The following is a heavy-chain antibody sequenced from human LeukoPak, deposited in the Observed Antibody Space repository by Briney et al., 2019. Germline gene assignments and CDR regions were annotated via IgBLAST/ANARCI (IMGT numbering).Heavy chain of an antibody. CDR1: GFTFSSYS. Sequence: GGSLRLSCAASGFTFSSYSMNWVRQAPGKGLEWVSSISSSSSYIYYADSVKGRFTISRDNAKNSLYLQMNSLRAEDTAVYYCARGPLDIVVVPAAEGYYMDVWGKGTTVTVS. D-gene: IGHD2-2*03. CDR3: ARGPLDIVVVPAAEGYYMDV. CDR2: ISSSSSYI. J-gene: IGHJ6*03. V-gene: IGHV3-21*01.